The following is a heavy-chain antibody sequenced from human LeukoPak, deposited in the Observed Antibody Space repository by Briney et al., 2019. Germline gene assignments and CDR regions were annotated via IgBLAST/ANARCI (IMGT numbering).Heavy chain of an antibody. CDR1: GLTFSSYA. D-gene: IGHD3-10*01. J-gene: IGHJ3*02. Sequence: PGGSLRLSCAASGLTFSSYAMHWVRQAPGKGLEWVAVISSDGNKQYYADSVKGRFTISRDNSKNTVSLQMNSLRAEDAAAYYCARGMTYYGSGSYYNSYDASDMWGQGTMVTVSS. CDR2: ISSDGNKQ. CDR3: ARGMTYYGSGSYYNSYDASDM. V-gene: IGHV3-30*04.